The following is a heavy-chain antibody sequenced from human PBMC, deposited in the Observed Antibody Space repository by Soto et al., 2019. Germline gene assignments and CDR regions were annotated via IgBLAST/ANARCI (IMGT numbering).Heavy chain of an antibody. Sequence: SATLSLTCTVSGGSISSYYWSWIRQPPGKGLEWIGYIYYSGSTNYNPSLKSRVTISVDTSKNQFSLKLSPVTAADTAVYYCARINVDTAMVLYYFDYWGQGTLVTVSS. CDR3: ARINVDTAMVLYYFDY. CDR1: GGSISSYY. CDR2: IYYSGST. V-gene: IGHV4-59*01. D-gene: IGHD5-18*01. J-gene: IGHJ4*02.